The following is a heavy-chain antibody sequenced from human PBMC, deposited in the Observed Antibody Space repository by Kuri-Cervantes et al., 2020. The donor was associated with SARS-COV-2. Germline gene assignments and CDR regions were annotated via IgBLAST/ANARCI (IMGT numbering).Heavy chain of an antibody. CDR2: ISSSGTTT. Sequence: GGSLRLSCAASGFTFSDYFMHWIRQAPGKGLEWVSYISSSGTTTYYADSVKGRFTISRDNAKKSLYVQMNSLRAVDTAVYYCARGFLEWLDYWGQGTLVTVSS. CDR3: ARGFLEWLDY. J-gene: IGHJ4*02. D-gene: IGHD3-3*01. CDR1: GFTFSDYF. V-gene: IGHV3-11*04.